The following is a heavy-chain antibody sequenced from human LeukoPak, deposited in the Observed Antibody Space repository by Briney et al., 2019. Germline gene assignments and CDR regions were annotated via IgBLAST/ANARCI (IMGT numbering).Heavy chain of an antibody. CDR2: ISSSGRAI. Sequence: PGGSLRLSCAGSGFTFSSYEMNWVRQAPGKGLEWVSYISSSGRAIYYADSVKGRSTVSRDNAKNSLYLQMNSLRAEDTAVYYCAKGDYYDVLTGRQNWFGPWGQGTLVTVSS. CDR1: GFTFSSYE. J-gene: IGHJ5*02. CDR3: AKGDYYDVLTGRQNWFGP. D-gene: IGHD3-9*01. V-gene: IGHV3-48*03.